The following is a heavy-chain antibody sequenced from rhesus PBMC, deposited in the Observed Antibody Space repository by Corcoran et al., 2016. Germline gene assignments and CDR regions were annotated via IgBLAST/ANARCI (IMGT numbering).Heavy chain of an antibody. D-gene: IGHD6-25*01. J-gene: IGHJ4*01. CDR1: GYSFTSYW. Sequence: EVQLVQSGAEVKRPGESLKISCRTSGYSFTSYWLSWVRQMAGKGLEWMGAIDPSDSESRSNPSFQGQVTISADKSITTAYLQWSRLKASDTATYYCAKGMGLAAAGPLDYWGQGVLVTVSS. CDR3: AKGMGLAAAGPLDY. CDR2: IDPSDSES. V-gene: IGHV5-20*01.